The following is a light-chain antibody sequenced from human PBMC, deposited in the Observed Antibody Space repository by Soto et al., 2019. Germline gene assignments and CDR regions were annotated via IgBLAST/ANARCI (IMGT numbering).Light chain of an antibody. J-gene: IGKJ1*01. Sequence: EIVLTQSPGTLSLSPGERATLSCRASQSVNSSYLAWYQQKPGQAPRLLIYGASSRATGIPDRFSGSGSETDFTLTISRLEPEDFAVYFCQQYASSPRTFGQGTKLEIK. V-gene: IGKV3-20*01. CDR2: GAS. CDR1: QSVNSSY. CDR3: QQYASSPRT.